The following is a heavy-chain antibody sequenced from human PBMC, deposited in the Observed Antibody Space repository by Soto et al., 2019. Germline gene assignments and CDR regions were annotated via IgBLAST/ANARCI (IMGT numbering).Heavy chain of an antibody. V-gene: IGHV4-30-4*01. D-gene: IGHD3-10*01. CDR1: SGSNSSGDYY. CDR3: ARSMVRGGWFDP. J-gene: IGHJ5*02. Sequence: PWETLSFPCTVASGSNSSGDYYWSSIRQPQGRGLEWIGYIYHTGRDNNEPSLKSRATISIDTSKNQYPLKLNSVTAADTAVYYWARSMVRGGWFDPWGQGTLVTVSS. CDR2: IYHTGRD.